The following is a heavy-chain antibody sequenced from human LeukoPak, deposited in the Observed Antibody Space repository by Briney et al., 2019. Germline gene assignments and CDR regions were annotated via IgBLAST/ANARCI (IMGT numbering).Heavy chain of an antibody. CDR1: VYTFTRYH. V-gene: IGHV1-2*04. Sequence: ASVTVSFKSSVYTFTRYHMHWLRQPPAQGVDWMGWINPNSWGTNYPQKFQGWVTMTRDTSISTAYIELSRLRSDDTAVYYCARDIVSSLLKGATVTHVFDYWGQGTLVTVSS. CDR3: ARDIVSSLLKGATVTHVFDY. J-gene: IGHJ4*02. D-gene: IGHD4-17*01. CDR2: INPNSWGT.